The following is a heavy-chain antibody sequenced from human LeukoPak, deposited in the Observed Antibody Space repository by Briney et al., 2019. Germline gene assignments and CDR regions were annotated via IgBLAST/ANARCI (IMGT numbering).Heavy chain of an antibody. CDR2: ISGSGGST. CDR3: ARAGGGKDLVDY. CDR1: GFTFSSYG. V-gene: IGHV3-23*01. D-gene: IGHD4-23*01. J-gene: IGHJ4*02. Sequence: GGSLRLSCAASGFTFSSYGMSWVRQAPGKGLEWVSAISGSGGSTYYADSVKGRFTISRDNSKNTLYLQMNSLRAEDTAVYYCARAGGGKDLVDYWGQGTLVTVSS.